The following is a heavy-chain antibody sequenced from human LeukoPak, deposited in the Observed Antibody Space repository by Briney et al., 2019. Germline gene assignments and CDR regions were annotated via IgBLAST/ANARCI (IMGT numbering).Heavy chain of an antibody. D-gene: IGHD2-2*01. V-gene: IGHV4-38-2*01. CDR3: ARRGSTSCFDY. Sequence: PSETLSLTXAVSGYSISSGYYWGWIRHPPGKGLEWIGSIYHSGSTYYNPSLKSRVTISVDTSKNQFSLKLSSVTAADTAVYYCARRGSTSCFDYWGQGTLVTVSS. CDR2: IYHSGST. J-gene: IGHJ4*02. CDR1: GYSISSGYY.